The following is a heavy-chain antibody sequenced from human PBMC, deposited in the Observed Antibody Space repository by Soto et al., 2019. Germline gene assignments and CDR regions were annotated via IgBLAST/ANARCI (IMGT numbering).Heavy chain of an antibody. Sequence: PSQTLSLTCAVSGGSISSGGYYWNWIRKPPGKGLTWLGYIHHSGSTYYNPSLKSRVPISVDRSNNQFSMKLSSDAAADTTVSHWGRATNKVTTLDYRGQGSLVTVSS. J-gene: IGHJ4*01. V-gene: IGHV4-30-2*01. CDR1: GGSISSGGYY. CDR3: GRATNKVTTLDY. D-gene: IGHD2-2*01. CDR2: IHHSGST.